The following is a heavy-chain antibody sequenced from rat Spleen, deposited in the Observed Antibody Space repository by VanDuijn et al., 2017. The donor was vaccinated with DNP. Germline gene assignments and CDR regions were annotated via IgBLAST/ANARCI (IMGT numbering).Heavy chain of an antibody. CDR1: GFTFSDYY. J-gene: IGHJ4*01. V-gene: IGHV5-7*01. Sequence: EVLLVESDGGLVQPGRSLKLSCAVSGFTFSDYYMAWVRQAPAKGLDWVATMSYNGGSLYYRASVKGRFTISRDKAQSTLYLQMYSLRSEETATYYCSRQRTIMTYYYAMDAWGQGASVTVSS. CDR2: MSYNGGSL. D-gene: IGHD1-7*01. CDR3: SRQRTIMTYYYAMDA.